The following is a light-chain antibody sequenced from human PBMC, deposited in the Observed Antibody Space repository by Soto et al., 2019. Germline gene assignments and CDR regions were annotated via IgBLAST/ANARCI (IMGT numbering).Light chain of an antibody. V-gene: IGKV3D-15*01. CDR2: DAS. CDR3: QQYNNWPIT. CDR1: QSVGKY. Sequence: EIVMTQSPATLSLSPGERATLSCRASQSVGKYLVWYQQKPGQAPRLLIYDASTRATGIPARFSGSGSGTEFALTISSLQSEDFAVYYCQQYNNWPITFGQGTRLEIK. J-gene: IGKJ5*01.